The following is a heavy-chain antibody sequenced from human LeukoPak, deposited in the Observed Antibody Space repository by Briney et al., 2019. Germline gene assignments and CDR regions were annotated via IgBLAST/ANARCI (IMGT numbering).Heavy chain of an antibody. D-gene: IGHD2-2*01. Sequence: GGSLRLSCASSGFTFNSYAMNWVRHAPGKGLVWVAGISGSGGSTHYADSAKGRFTISRDNSENTLYLQMNSLRAEDTAVYYCAKDSKYCSSTSCYYYFDYWGQGTLVTVSS. CDR2: ISGSGGST. V-gene: IGHV3-23*01. CDR1: GFTFNSYA. CDR3: AKDSKYCSSTSCYYYFDY. J-gene: IGHJ4*02.